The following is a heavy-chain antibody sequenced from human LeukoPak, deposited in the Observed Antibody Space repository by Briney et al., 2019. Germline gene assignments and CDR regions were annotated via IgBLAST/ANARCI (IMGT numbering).Heavy chain of an antibody. J-gene: IGHJ4*02. CDR2: ISGSGGST. V-gene: IGHV3-23*01. CDR1: GLTFSSYA. CDR3: ARDLTLLGSGDY. Sequence: GGSLRLSCAASGLTFSSYAMSWVRQAPGMGLEWVSAISGSGGSTYYADSVKGRFTISRDNSKNTLYLQMNSLRAEDTAVYYCARDLTLLGSGDYWGQGSPVTVSS. D-gene: IGHD3-3*01.